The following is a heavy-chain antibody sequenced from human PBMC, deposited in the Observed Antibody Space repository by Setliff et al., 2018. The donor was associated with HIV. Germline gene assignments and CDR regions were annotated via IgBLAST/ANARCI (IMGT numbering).Heavy chain of an antibody. V-gene: IGHV4-61*10. CDR1: GGSINRGTYY. D-gene: IGHD6-6*01. J-gene: IGHJ2*01. CDR3: ARKEVIGPRRLYYYPDL. CDR2: TYITGDT. Sequence: PSETLSLTCSVSGGSINRGTYYWTWIRQSAGKGLEWIGHTYITGDTDYTPSLKSRVTISVDTSKNQVPLDLESVTAADPAVYYLARKEVIGPRRLYYYPDLWGRGTLVTVSS.